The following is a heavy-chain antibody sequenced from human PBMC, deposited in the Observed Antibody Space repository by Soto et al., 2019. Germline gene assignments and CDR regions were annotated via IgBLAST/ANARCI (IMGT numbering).Heavy chain of an antibody. CDR1: GFTFSEYS. D-gene: IGHD2-15*01. J-gene: IGHJ4*02. Sequence: EVQLLESGGGLVQPGGSLRLSCAASGFTFSEYSMTWVRQAPGMGLERVSTISGGGSTTYYADSVEGRFIISRDNSKNTVYLQLDSLRVEGTAVYYCLRRAGECNGGSCYSRFWGQGSLVTVSS. CDR2: ISGGGSTT. CDR3: LRRAGECNGGSCYSRF. V-gene: IGHV3-23*01.